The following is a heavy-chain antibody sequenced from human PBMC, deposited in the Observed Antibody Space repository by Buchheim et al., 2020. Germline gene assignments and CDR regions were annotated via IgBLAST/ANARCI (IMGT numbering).Heavy chain of an antibody. CDR3: ARGQFGELSVGY. V-gene: IGHV4-39*07. J-gene: IGHJ4*02. D-gene: IGHD3-10*01. Sequence: QLQLQESGPGLVKPSETLSLTCTVSGGSISSSSYYWGWLRQPPGKGLEWIGSIYYSGSTYYNPSLKSRVTISVDPYKNKFSLTLSSVTAADTAVYYCARGQFGELSVGYWGQGTL. CDR1: GGSISSSSYY. CDR2: IYYSGST.